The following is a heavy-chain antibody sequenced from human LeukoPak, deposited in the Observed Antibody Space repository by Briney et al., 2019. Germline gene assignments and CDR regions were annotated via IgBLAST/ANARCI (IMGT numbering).Heavy chain of an antibody. D-gene: IGHD6-19*01. CDR2: ISGSGGST. J-gene: IGHJ4*02. V-gene: IGHV3-23*01. CDR3: AKDGEQWLVLDYFDY. CDR1: GFTFSSYA. Sequence: GGSLRPSCAASGFTFSSYAMSWVRQAPGKGLEWVSAISGSGGSTYYADSVKGRFTISRDNSKNTLYLQMNSLRAEDTAVYYCAKDGEQWLVLDYFDYWGQGTLVTVSS.